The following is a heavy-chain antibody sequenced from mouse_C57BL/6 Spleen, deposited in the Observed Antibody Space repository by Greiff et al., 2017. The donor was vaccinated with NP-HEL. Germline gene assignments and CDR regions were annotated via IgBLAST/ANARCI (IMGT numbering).Heavy chain of an antibody. V-gene: IGHV3-6*01. CDR2: ISYDGSN. Sequence: EVQLQESGPGLVKPSQTLSLTCSVTGYSITSGYYWTWIRQFPGNQLEWMGYISYDGSNNYNPSLKNRISITRDTSKHQFFLKLNSVTTEDTATYYCARERYSNSCAYWGQGTLVTVSA. D-gene: IGHD2-5*01. J-gene: IGHJ3*01. CDR1: GYSITSGYY. CDR3: ARERYSNSCAY.